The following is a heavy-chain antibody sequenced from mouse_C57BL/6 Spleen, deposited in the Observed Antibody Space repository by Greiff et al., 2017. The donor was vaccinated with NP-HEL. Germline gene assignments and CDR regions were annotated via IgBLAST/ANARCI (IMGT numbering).Heavy chain of an antibody. Sequence: EVHLVESGGGLVKPGGSLKLSCAASGFTFSDYGMHWVRQAPEKGLEWVAYISSGSSTIYYAATVKGRFTISRDNAKNTLFLQMTSLRSEDTAMYYCARPLYYYGSSSFAYWGQGTLVTVSA. CDR2: ISSGSSTI. D-gene: IGHD1-1*01. J-gene: IGHJ3*01. CDR1: GFTFSDYG. V-gene: IGHV5-17*01. CDR3: ARPLYYYGSSSFAY.